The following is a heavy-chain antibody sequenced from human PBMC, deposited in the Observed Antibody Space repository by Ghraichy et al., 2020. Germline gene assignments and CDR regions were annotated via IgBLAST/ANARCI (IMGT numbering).Heavy chain of an antibody. CDR3: ARVPTVFGVAPWGMDI. V-gene: IGHV4-59*01. Sequence: SETLSLTCTVSGASISGFYWSWIRQPPGSGLEWIGHIYYSGTTNYSPSLKSRLTLSVDRSQNLVSLRLSSMTSADTAVYYCARVPTVFGVAPWGMDIWGQGTTVNVS. J-gene: IGHJ6*02. D-gene: IGHD3-3*01. CDR1: GASISGFY. CDR2: IYYSGTT.